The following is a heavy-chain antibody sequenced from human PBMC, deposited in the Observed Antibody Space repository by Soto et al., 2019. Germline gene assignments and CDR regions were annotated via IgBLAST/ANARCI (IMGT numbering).Heavy chain of an antibody. CDR1: GYTFTSYG. J-gene: IGHJ6*02. Sequence: ASVKVSCKASGYTFTSYGISWVRQAPGQGLEWMGWISAYNGNTNYAQKLQGRVTMTTDTSTSTAYMELRSLRSDDTAVYYCARDRPRPSVYYYSGMDVWGQGTTVTVSS. CDR3: ARDRPRPSVYYYSGMDV. V-gene: IGHV1-18*01. CDR2: ISAYNGNT. D-gene: IGHD3-10*01.